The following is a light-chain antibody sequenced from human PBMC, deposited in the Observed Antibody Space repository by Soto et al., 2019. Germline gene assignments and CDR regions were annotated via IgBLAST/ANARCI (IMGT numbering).Light chain of an antibody. CDR2: EVS. CDR1: GRDVGGYNY. J-gene: IGLJ1*01. V-gene: IGLV2-14*03. Sequence: QSALTQPASVSGSPGQSITISCTGTGRDVGGYNYVSWYQQHPGKGPKLMIYEVSNRPSGVSNRFSGSKSGNTATLTISGLQAEDEADYYCSSYTSTTTRVFGTGTKVTVL. CDR3: SSYTSTTTRV.